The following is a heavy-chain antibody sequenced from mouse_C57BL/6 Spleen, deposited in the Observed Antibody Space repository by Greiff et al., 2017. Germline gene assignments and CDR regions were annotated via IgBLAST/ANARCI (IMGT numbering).Heavy chain of an antibody. CDR1: GYTFTNYW. V-gene: IGHV1-63*01. J-gene: IGHJ2*01. CDR2: IYPGGGYT. CDR3: AREGYGNFGGYFDY. Sequence: QVQLQQSGAELVRPGTSVKMSCKASGYTFTNYWIGWAKQRPGHGLEWIGDIYPGGGYTNYNEKFKGKATLTADKSSSTAYMQFSSLPSEDSAIYYCAREGYGNFGGYFDYWGQGTTLTVSS. D-gene: IGHD2-10*02.